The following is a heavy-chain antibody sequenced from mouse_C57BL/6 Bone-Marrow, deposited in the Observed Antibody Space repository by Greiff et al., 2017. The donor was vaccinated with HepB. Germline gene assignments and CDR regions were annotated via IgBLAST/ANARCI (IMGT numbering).Heavy chain of an antibody. CDR1: GFSLTSYG. CDR3: ARHVYGSSFYAMDY. Sequence: VQLQQSGPGLVAPSQSLSITCTVSGFSLTSYGVHWVRQPPGKGLEWLVVIWSDGSTTYNSALKSRLSISKDNSKSQVFLKMNSLQTDDTAMYYCARHVYGSSFYAMDYWGQGTSVTVSS. D-gene: IGHD1-1*01. J-gene: IGHJ4*01. V-gene: IGHV2-6-1*01. CDR2: IWSDGST.